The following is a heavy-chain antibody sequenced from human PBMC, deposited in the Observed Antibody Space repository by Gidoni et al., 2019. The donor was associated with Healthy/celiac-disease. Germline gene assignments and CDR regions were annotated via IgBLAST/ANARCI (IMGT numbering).Heavy chain of an antibody. CDR3: ASSSQPMVISIPPPGAFDI. CDR1: GYTFTGDY. CDR2: INPNSGGT. D-gene: IGHD5-18*01. J-gene: IGHJ3*02. V-gene: IGHV1-2*02. Sequence: QVQLVQSGAEVKKPGASVKVSCKASGYTFTGDYMHWVRQAPGQGLEWMGWINPNSGGTNYAQKFQGRVTMTRDTSISTAYMELSRLRSDDTAVYYCASSSQPMVISIPPPGAFDIWGQGTMVTVSS.